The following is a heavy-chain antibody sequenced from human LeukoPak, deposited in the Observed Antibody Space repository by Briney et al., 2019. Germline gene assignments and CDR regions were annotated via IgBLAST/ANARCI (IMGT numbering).Heavy chain of an antibody. V-gene: IGHV4-59*01. CDR1: GGSISSYY. D-gene: IGHD6-19*01. CDR3: ARDSSGWYEGFDY. J-gene: IGHJ4*02. Sequence: SETLSLTCTVSGGSISSYYWSWIRQPPGKGLEWIGYIYYSGSTNYNPSLKSRVTISVDMSKNQFSLKLSSVTAADTAVYYCARDSSGWYEGFDYWGQGTLVTVSS. CDR2: IYYSGST.